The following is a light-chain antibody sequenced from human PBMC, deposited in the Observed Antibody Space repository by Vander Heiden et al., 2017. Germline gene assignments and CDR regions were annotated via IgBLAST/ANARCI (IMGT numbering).Light chain of an antibody. CDR2: KAS. CDR1: QSISSW. V-gene: IGKV1-5*03. J-gene: IGKJ2*01. Sequence: DIQMTQSPSTLSASVGDRVTITCRASQSISSWLAWYQQKPGKAPKLLIYKASSLESGVPSRFSGSGSGTEFTLTSSSLQPDDFETYYCQQYNSWTFGQGTKLEIK. CDR3: QQYNSWT.